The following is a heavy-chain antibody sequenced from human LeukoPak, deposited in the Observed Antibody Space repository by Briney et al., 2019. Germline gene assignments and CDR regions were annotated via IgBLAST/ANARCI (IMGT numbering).Heavy chain of an antibody. V-gene: IGHV3-9*01. CDR1: GFTFDDYA. J-gene: IGHJ5*02. Sequence: PGGSLRLSCAASGFTFDDYAMHWVRQAPGKGPEWVSGISWNSGSIGYADTVKGRFTISRDNAKNSLYLQMNSLRAEDTALYYCAKGGSAGITGTTRFDPWGQGTLVTVSS. CDR3: AKGGSAGITGTTRFDP. CDR2: ISWNSGSI. D-gene: IGHD1-7*01.